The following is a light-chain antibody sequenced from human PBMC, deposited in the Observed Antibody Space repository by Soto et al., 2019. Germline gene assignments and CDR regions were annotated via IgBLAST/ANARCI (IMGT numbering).Light chain of an antibody. CDR2: GAS. V-gene: IGKV3-20*01. CDR1: QSVSTNS. J-gene: IGKJ4*01. Sequence: EIVLTQSPYTLSFSPVERSTLSFIASQSVSTNSLSRYQQRPGQAPRPLIFGASSRATGTPDRFSGSGSGTDFTLIISRLEPEDFAVYYCQQYGSSVLTFGGGTKVDIK. CDR3: QQYGSSVLT.